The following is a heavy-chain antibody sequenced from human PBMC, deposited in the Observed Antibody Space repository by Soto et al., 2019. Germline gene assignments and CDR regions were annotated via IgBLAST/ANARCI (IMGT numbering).Heavy chain of an antibody. J-gene: IGHJ6*02. V-gene: IGHV1-69*06. CDR3: ARSGGVGALYYGMDV. Sequence: QVQLEQSGAEVKKAGSSVKVSCKTSGGTFRTYGINWLRQAPGHGLEWMGGIVPAYGKADYAQGFQGRVTITADKSTSTAYRELRSLRSEDTAVYYCARSGGVGALYYGMDVWGQVTTVSVSS. CDR1: GGTFRTYG. D-gene: IGHD1-26*01. CDR2: IVPAYGKA.